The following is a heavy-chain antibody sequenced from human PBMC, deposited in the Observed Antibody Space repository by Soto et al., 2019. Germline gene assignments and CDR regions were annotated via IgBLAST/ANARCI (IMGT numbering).Heavy chain of an antibody. CDR3: ARDSYPTVTTFYYYYGMDV. J-gene: IGHJ6*02. V-gene: IGHV4-4*02. D-gene: IGHD4-17*01. CDR1: GGSISSSNW. Sequence: QVQLQESGPGLVKPSGTLSLTCAVSGGSISSSNWWSWVRQPPGKGLEWIGEIYHSGSTNYNPSLKSRVTISVGKSKNQFSLKLSSVTAADTAVYYCARDSYPTVTTFYYYYGMDVWGQGTTVTVSS. CDR2: IYHSGST.